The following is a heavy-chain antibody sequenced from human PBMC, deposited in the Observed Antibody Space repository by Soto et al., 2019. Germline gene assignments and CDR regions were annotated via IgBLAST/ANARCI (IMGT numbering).Heavy chain of an antibody. CDR3: ARDLGPPNWFDS. D-gene: IGHD2-8*01. V-gene: IGHV1-18*01. CDR2: ISGYNGNT. Sequence: QVQLVQSGAEMKQPGASVKASCKTSGYAFSGYRLSWVRQGPGQGLEWMGWISGYNGNTDYAQKFQGRVTMTTDTSTSTAYMELRSLRSDDTAVYYCARDLGPPNWFDSWGQGTLVTVSS. CDR1: GYAFSGYR. J-gene: IGHJ5*01.